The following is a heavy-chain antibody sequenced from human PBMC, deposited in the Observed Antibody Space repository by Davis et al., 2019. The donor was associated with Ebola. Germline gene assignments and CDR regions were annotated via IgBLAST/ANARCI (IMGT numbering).Heavy chain of an antibody. V-gene: IGHV3-74*01. D-gene: IGHD7-27*01. J-gene: IGHJ4*02. CDR2: ITSDGSST. CDR3: TTDMALLWGLDY. CDR1: GFTFSSYW. Sequence: HTGGSLRLSCAASGFTFSSYWMHWVRQAPGKGLVWVSRITSDGSSTSYADSVKGRFTISRDNAKNTLYLQMNSLKTEDTAVYYCTTDMALLWGLDYWGQGTLVTVSS.